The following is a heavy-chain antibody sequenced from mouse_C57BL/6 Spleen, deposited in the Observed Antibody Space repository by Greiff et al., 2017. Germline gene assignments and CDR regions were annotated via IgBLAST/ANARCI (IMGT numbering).Heavy chain of an antibody. D-gene: IGHD1-1*01. J-gene: IGHJ4*01. Sequence: VQLQQSGPELVKPGASVKISCKASGYSFTGYYMNWVKQSPEKSLEWIGEINPSTGGTTYNQKFKAKATLTVDKSSSTAYMQLKSLTSEDSAVYYCARPPYYYGSSYAMDYWGQGTSVTVSS. CDR1: GYSFTGYY. CDR2: INPSTGGT. CDR3: ARPPYYYGSSYAMDY. V-gene: IGHV1-42*01.